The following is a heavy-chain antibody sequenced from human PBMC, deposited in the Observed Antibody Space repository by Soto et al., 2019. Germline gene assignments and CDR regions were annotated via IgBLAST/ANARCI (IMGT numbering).Heavy chain of an antibody. CDR1: GFTFSDYY. CDR2: ISSSSSYT. Sequence: GGSLRLSCAASGFTFSDYYMSWIRQAPGKGLGWVSYISSSSSYTNYADSVKGRFTISRDNAKNSLYLQMNSLRAEDTAVYYCARDLRDEFDYWGQGTLVTVSS. J-gene: IGHJ4*02. CDR3: ARDLRDEFDY. V-gene: IGHV3-11*05.